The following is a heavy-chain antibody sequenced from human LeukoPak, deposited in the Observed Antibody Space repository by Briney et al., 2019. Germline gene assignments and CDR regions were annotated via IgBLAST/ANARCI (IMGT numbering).Heavy chain of an antibody. J-gene: IGHJ4*03. CDR1: GFPFSSYG. Sequence: GSLRLSCAASGFPFSSYGMHWVRRAPGKGLEGVAVIWYDGSNKYYSDSVKGRFTISRDNFKNTPYLQMNSLGAEDTAVYYFARDLDYYDSSGSIYYWGHGNLVTVSP. CDR2: IWYDGSNK. D-gene: IGHD3-22*01. V-gene: IGHV3-33*01. CDR3: ARDLDYYDSSGSIYY.